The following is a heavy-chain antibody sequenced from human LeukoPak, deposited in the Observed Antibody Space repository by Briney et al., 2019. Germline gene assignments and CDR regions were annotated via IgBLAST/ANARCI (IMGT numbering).Heavy chain of an antibody. J-gene: IGHJ3*02. CDR3: ARGRENDAFDI. V-gene: IGHV4-59*01. Sequence: SETLSLTCTVSGGSISSSHWSWIRQPPGKGLEWIGYIYYSGTTTYNPSLKSRVTISVDTSKNQFSLNLSSVTAADTAVYYCARGRENDAFDIWGQGTMVTVSS. CDR1: GGSISSSH. CDR2: IYYSGTT.